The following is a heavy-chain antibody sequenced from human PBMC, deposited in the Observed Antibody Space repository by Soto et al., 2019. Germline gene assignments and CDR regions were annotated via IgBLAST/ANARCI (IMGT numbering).Heavy chain of an antibody. V-gene: IGHV4-31*03. Sequence: SETLSLTCTVSGGSISSGAYYWSWIRQHPGKGLEWIGYIYYSGSTYNNPSLKSRVTISVDTSKNQFSLKLSSVTAADTAVYYCAIYDSSGSRGFQHWGQGTLVTVSS. D-gene: IGHD3-22*01. CDR1: GGSISSGAYY. CDR3: AIYDSSGSRGFQH. CDR2: IYYSGST. J-gene: IGHJ1*01.